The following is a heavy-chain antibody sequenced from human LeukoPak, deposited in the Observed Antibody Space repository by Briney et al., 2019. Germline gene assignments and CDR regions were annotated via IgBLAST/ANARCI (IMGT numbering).Heavy chain of an antibody. J-gene: IGHJ6*02. CDR3: AIDRERYDFWSGYYTGNYYYGMDV. V-gene: IGHV4-31*03. D-gene: IGHD3-3*01. CDR1: GGSISSGGYY. Sequence: LQTLSLTCTVSGGSISSGGYYWSWIRQHPGKGLEWIGYIYYSGSTYYNPSLKSRVTISVDTSNNQFSVKLSSVTAADTAVYYCAIDRERYDFWSGYYTGNYYYGMDVWGQGTTVTVSS. CDR2: IYYSGST.